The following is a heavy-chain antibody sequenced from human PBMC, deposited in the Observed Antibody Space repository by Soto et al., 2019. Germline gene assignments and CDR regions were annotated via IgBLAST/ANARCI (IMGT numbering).Heavy chain of an antibody. CDR1: GDTFSIDG. D-gene: IGHD3-22*01. J-gene: IGHJ4*02. CDR3: ARETNYHYYDSSGYCDY. V-gene: IGHV1-18*01. Sequence: ASVKLYCKTSGDTFSIDGISWVRQEPGQGLEWMGWISAYNGNTNYAQKLQGRVTMTTDTSTSTAYMELRSLRSDDTAVYYCARETNYHYYDSSGYCDYWGQGTLVTVSS. CDR2: ISAYNGNT.